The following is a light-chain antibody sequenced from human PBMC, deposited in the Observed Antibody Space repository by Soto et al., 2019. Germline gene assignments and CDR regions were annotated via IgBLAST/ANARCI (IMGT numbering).Light chain of an antibody. Sequence: QSVLTQPASVSGSPGQSITISCTGTTSDVGGSNFVSWYQHHPGKAPKLLIYDVSNRPSGVSDRFSGSKSGNTASLTISGLQAEDEADYYCSSETSSSAYVVLGGGTKVT. CDR1: TSDVGGSNF. CDR3: SSETSSSAYVV. CDR2: DVS. J-gene: IGLJ2*01. V-gene: IGLV2-14*01.